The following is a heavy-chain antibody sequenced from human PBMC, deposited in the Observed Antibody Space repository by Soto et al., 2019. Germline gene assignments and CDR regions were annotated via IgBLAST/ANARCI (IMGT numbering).Heavy chain of an antibody. CDR2: IKQDGSEE. Sequence: EVQLVESGGGLVQPGGSLRLSCVDSGFTFSSYWMSWVRQAPVKGLEWVGNIKQDGSEENYVDSVKGRFTISRDNAKXSXXXXXXXXXXXDXAVXXXXRIAASGRGWDVWGQGTTVVVSS. CDR3: XRIAASGRGWDV. V-gene: IGHV3-7*01. J-gene: IGHJ6*02. D-gene: IGHD6-13*01. CDR1: GFTFSSYW.